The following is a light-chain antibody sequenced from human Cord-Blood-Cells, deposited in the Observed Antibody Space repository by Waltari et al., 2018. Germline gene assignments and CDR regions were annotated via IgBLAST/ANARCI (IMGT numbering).Light chain of an antibody. V-gene: IGLV2-14*03. CDR2: DVS. CDR1: SSDVGGYNY. Sequence: QSALTQPVSVSGSPGQSITISCTGTSSDVGGYNYVSWYQQHPGKAPKLMIYDVSNRPSGVSNRFSGSKSGNTASLTISGLQAEDEADYYCSSYTGSSTPWVFGGGTKLTVL. J-gene: IGLJ3*02. CDR3: SSYTGSSTPWV.